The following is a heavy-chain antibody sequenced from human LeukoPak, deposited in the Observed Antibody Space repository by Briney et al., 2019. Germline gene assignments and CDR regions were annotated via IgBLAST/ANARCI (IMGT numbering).Heavy chain of an antibody. D-gene: IGHD1-1*01. CDR3: TRVGGTNYYYYGMDV. CDR2: IYDSGST. Sequence: SETLSLTCTVSGGSISSYYWSWIRQPPGKGLEWIGYIYDSGSTNYNPSLKSRVTISVDTSKNQFSLKLSSVTAADTAVYYCTRVGGTNYYYYGMDVWGQGTTVTVSS. J-gene: IGHJ6*02. CDR1: GGSISSYY. V-gene: IGHV4-59*01.